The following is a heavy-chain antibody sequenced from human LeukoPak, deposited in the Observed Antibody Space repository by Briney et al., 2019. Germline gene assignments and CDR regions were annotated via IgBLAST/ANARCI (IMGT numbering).Heavy chain of an antibody. D-gene: IGHD3-22*01. CDR2: IWYDGSNK. CDR3: AREEDYSDTSGHYFFDY. J-gene: IGHJ4*02. V-gene: IGHV3-33*01. Sequence: PGGSLRLSCAASGFTFAGFGMHWVRQAPGKGLEWVAVIWYDGSNKFYGGSVRGRFTISRDNSMNTLYLQMNSLRAEDTAVYYCAREEDYSDTSGHYFFDYWGQGTLVTVSS. CDR1: GFTFAGFG.